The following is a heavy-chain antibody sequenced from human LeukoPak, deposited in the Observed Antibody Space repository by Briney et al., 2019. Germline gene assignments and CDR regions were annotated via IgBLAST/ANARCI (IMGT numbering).Heavy chain of an antibody. CDR3: ASQWNEYSSSSG. CDR1: GFTFSDYY. D-gene: IGHD6-6*01. J-gene: IGHJ4*02. CDR2: ISSSSSTI. V-gene: IGHV3-11*04. Sequence: GGSLRLSCAASGFTFSDYYMSWIRQAPGKGLEWVSYISSSSSTIYYADSVKGRFTISRDNAKNSLYLQMNSLRAEDTAVYYCASQWNEYSSSSGWGQGTLVTVSS.